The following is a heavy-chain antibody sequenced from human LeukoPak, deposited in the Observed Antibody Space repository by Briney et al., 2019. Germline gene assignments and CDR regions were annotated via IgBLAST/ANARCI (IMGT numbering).Heavy chain of an antibody. J-gene: IGHJ4*02. V-gene: IGHV1-2*02. CDR3: ARGDRIQLWLLYYFDY. Sequence: ASVKVSCKASGYTFTGYYMHWGRQAPGLGREWMGWVNPNSGGTNYAQKFQGRVTMTRDTSISTAYMELSRLRSDDTAVYYCARGDRIQLWLLYYFDYWGQGTLVTVSS. CDR1: GYTFTGYY. CDR2: VNPNSGGT. D-gene: IGHD5-18*01.